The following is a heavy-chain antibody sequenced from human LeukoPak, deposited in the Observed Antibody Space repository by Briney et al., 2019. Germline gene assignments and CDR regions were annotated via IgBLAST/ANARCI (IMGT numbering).Heavy chain of an antibody. CDR3: ARDFGIVCGSYYDWYFDL. D-gene: IGHD1-26*01. J-gene: IGHJ2*01. CDR1: GFTFRSYA. CDR2: IGGSGGT. Sequence: GGSLRLSCTGSGFTFRSYALSWVRQAPGTGLEWVSAIGGSGGTYYPDSVKGRFTISRDNSKNTLYLQMNSLRAEDTAVYYCARDFGIVCGSYYDWYFDLWGRGTLVTVSS. V-gene: IGHV3-23*01.